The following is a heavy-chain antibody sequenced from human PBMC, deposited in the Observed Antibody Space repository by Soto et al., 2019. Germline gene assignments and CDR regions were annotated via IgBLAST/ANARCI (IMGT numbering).Heavy chain of an antibody. J-gene: IGHJ6*02. CDR2: IDPSDSYT. CDR1: GYSFTSYW. D-gene: IGHD1-7*01. V-gene: IGHV5-10-1*01. CDR3: ARFPSITGTGVNYYYGMDV. Sequence: GESLKISCKGSGYSFTSYWISWVRQMPGKGLEWMGRIDPSDSYTNYSPSFQGHVTISADKSISTAYLQWSSLKASDTAMYYCARFPSITGTGVNYYYGMDVWGQGTTVTVS.